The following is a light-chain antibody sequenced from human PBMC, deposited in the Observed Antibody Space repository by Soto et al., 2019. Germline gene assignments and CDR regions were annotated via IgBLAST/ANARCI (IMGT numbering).Light chain of an antibody. V-gene: IGLV2-11*01. Sequence: QSALTQPRSVSGSPGQSVTISCTGTESDVGDYDFVSWYQQHPGKAPTVMIYAVSTRPSGVPDRFSGSKSGNTASLTISGLQAEDEADYYCSSYAGNYTWVFGGGTQLTVL. CDR2: AVS. CDR3: SSYAGNYTWV. CDR1: ESDVGDYDF. J-gene: IGLJ3*02.